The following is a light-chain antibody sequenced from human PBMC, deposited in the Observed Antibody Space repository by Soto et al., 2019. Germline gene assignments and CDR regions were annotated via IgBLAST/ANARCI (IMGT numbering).Light chain of an antibody. V-gene: IGKV4-1*01. Sequence: DIVMTQSPDYLAVSLGERATINCKSSQNILYSSNNKKYLAWYRQKPGQPPKLLIYWASVRESGVPDRISGSGSGTAFTLTISSLQAEDVAVYYCQQYYSTPPYTFGQGTKLEIK. CDR3: QQYYSTPPYT. CDR1: QNILYSSNNKKY. CDR2: WAS. J-gene: IGKJ2*01.